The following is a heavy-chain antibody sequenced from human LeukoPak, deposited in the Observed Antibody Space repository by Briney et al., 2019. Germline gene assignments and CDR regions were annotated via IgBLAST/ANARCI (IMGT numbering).Heavy chain of an antibody. D-gene: IGHD2-2*01. V-gene: IGHV1-69*13. J-gene: IGHJ4*02. CDR1: GGTFSSYS. Sequence: SVNVSCKASGGTFSSYSISWVRQAPGQGLEWMGGIIPIFDTADYAQKFQGRVTITADESTSTAYMELSSLRSEDTAVYYCARDRGTCSSTSCYAGYYFDYWGQGTLVTVSS. CDR3: ARDRGTCSSTSCYAGYYFDY. CDR2: IIPIFDTA.